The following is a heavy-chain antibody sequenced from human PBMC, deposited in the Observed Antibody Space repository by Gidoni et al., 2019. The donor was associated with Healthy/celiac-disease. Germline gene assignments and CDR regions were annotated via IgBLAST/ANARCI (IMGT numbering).Heavy chain of an antibody. J-gene: IGHJ4*02. CDR3: AKEPMMGSSGYYYDY. CDR1: GFTFSSYA. V-gene: IGHV3-23*01. Sequence: EVQLLESGGGLVQPGGSLRLSCAASGFTFSSYAMSWFRQAPGKGLGGVPVISGSGGRTYYADSVKGRFTSSRDNPKNTLYRKMNSLRAEDTAVYYCAKEPMMGSSGYYYDYWGQGTLVTVSS. D-gene: IGHD3-22*01. CDR2: ISGSGGRT.